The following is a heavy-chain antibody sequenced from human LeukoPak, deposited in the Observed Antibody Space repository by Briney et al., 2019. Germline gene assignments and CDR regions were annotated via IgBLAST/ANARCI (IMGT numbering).Heavy chain of an antibody. CDR3: VRHDGRSGGTMGALDS. J-gene: IGHJ4*02. Sequence: SETLSLTCTVSDGSISSGSHHWGWFRQSPGKGLEWIGSIYYSRTTYYNPSLNSRVTISVVTSKNQFSLQLNSVTAADTAVYYCVRHDGRSGGTMGALDSWGQGSLVTVSS. CDR1: DGSISSGSHH. D-gene: IGHD4-23*01. CDR2: IYYSRTT. V-gene: IGHV4-39*01.